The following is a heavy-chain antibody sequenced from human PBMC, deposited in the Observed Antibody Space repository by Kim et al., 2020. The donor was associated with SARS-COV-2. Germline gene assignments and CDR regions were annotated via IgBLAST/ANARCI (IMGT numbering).Heavy chain of an antibody. CDR3: ARAGGLTAAAISTIVDY. CDR1: GYRFTSYW. Sequence: GESLKISCKGSGYRFTSYWIGWVRQMPGKGLEWMGIIYPGDSDTRYSPSFQGQVTISADKSISTAYLQWSSLKASDTAMYYCARAGGLTAAAISTIVDYWGQGTVVTVSS. D-gene: IGHD2-2*01. CDR2: IYPGDSDT. J-gene: IGHJ4*02. V-gene: IGHV5-51*01.